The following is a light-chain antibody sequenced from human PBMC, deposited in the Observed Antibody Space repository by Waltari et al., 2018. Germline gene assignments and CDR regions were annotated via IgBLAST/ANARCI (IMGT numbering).Light chain of an antibody. Sequence: EIVLTQSPGTLSLSPGERATLPCRASQTVRTTYLAWYQQKPGQAPTLLIYGASSRATGIPDRVSGSGSGTDFSLTISSLEPEDFAVYYCQQYDISPLTFGGGTKVEIK. CDR2: GAS. CDR1: QTVRTTY. J-gene: IGKJ4*01. V-gene: IGKV3-20*01. CDR3: QQYDISPLT.